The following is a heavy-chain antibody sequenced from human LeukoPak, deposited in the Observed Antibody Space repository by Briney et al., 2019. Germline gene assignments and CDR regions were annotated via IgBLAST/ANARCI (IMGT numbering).Heavy chain of an antibody. V-gene: IGHV1-69*05. Sequence: ASVKVSCKAPGGTFSSYAISWVRQAPGQGLEWMGGIIPIFGTANYAQKFQGRVTITTDESTSTAYMELSSLRSEDTAVYYCAREAYAAGAFDIWGQGTMVTVSS. CDR1: GGTFSSYA. CDR2: IIPIFGTA. CDR3: AREAYAAGAFDI. J-gene: IGHJ3*02. D-gene: IGHD2-21*01.